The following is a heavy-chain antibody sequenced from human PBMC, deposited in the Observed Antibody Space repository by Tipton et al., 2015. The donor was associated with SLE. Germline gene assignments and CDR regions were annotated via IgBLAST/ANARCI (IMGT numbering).Heavy chain of an antibody. Sequence: TLSLTCTVSGGSISSSSYYWGWIRQPPGKGLEWIGNIYYSGSTYYNPSLKSRVTISVDTSKNQFSLKLSSVTAADTAVYYCARGRGGEHFDYWGQGTLVTVSS. J-gene: IGHJ4*02. CDR3: ARGRGGEHFDY. D-gene: IGHD7-27*01. V-gene: IGHV4-39*01. CDR1: GGSISSSSYY. CDR2: IYYSGST.